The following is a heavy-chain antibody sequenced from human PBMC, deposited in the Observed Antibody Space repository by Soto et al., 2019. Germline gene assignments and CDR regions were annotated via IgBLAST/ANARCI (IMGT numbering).Heavy chain of an antibody. D-gene: IGHD4-17*01. J-gene: IGHJ4*02. CDR2: IIPIFGTA. CDR3: ARDSSLAGTVTIDY. Sequence: SVKVPCKASGGTFSSYAMSWVRQAPGQGLEWMGGIIPIFGTANYAQKFQGRVTITADESTSTAYMELSSLRSEDTAVYYCARDSSLAGTVTIDYWGQGTLVTVSS. CDR1: GGTFSSYA. V-gene: IGHV1-69*13.